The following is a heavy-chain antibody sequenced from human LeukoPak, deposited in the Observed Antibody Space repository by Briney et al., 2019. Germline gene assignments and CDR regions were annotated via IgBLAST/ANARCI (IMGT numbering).Heavy chain of an antibody. CDR2: IYTSAST. D-gene: IGHD1-1*01. CDR1: GASITSYH. J-gene: IGHJ3*02. V-gene: IGHV4-4*07. Sequence: PSETLSLTCTVSGASITSYHWSWLRQPAGKGLEWIGRIYTSASTNYSPSFKGRATISIDRSKSQFSLNLPSVTAADTAVYYCARDRIWSDAGHDPFYIWGQGTMVAFSS. CDR3: ARDRIWSDAGHDPFYI.